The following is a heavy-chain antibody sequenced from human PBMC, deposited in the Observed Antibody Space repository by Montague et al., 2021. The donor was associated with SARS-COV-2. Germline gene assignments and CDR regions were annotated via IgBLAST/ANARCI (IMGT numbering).Heavy chain of an antibody. V-gene: IGHV4-4*02. CDR1: GGSISSSNW. Sequence: SETLSLTCAVSGGSISSSNWWSWVRQPPGKGLEWIGEIYHSGSTNYNPSLKSRVTISVDKSKNQFSLKLSSVTAAGTAVYYCAREPYYYDSSGLNYYYYGMDVWGQGTTVTVSS. D-gene: IGHD3-22*01. CDR2: IYHSGST. J-gene: IGHJ6*02. CDR3: AREPYYYDSSGLNYYYYGMDV.